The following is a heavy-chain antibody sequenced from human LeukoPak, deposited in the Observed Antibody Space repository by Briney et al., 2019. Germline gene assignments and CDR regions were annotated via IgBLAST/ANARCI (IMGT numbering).Heavy chain of an antibody. D-gene: IGHD6-13*01. CDR3: ARLGYSSSWTDY. CDR2: INPNSGGT. V-gene: IGHV1-2*02. J-gene: IGHJ4*02. CDR1: GYTFTGYY. Sequence: ASVKVSCKASGYTFTGYYMHWVRQAPGQGLEWMGWINPNSGGTNYAQKFQGRVTMTRDTSISTAYMELSRLRSDDTAVYYCARLGYSSSWTDYWSQGTLVTVSS.